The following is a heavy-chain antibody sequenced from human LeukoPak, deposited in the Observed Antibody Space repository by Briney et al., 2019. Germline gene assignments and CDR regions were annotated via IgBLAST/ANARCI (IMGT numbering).Heavy chain of an antibody. Sequence: SETLSLTCAVYGESFSDYYWSWIRQPPGKGLEWIGEITHSGGTNYNPSLKSRVTISVDTSKNQFSLRLSSVTAADTAVYYCASAYFGVVITSYFDYWGQGTLVTVSS. J-gene: IGHJ4*02. CDR3: ASAYFGVVITSYFDY. CDR1: GESFSDYY. V-gene: IGHV4-34*01. D-gene: IGHD3-3*01. CDR2: ITHSGGT.